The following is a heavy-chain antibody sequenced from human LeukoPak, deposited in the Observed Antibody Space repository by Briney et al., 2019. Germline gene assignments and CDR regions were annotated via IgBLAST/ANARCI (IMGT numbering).Heavy chain of an antibody. CDR3: ARQTGSGLFILP. CDR1: GGSISSSNW. J-gene: IGHJ4*02. V-gene: IGHV4-4*02. CDR2: IYHSGST. Sequence: SETLSLTCAVSGGSISSSNWWSWVRQPPGKGLEWIGEIYHSGSTNYNPSLKSRVTISVDKSKNQFSLKLTSVTAADTAVYYCARQTGSGLFILPGGQGTLVTVSS. D-gene: IGHD3/OR15-3a*01.